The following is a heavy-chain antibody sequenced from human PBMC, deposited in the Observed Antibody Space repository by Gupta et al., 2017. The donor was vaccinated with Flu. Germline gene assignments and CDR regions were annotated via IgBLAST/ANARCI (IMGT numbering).Heavy chain of an antibody. J-gene: IGHJ4*02. D-gene: IGHD3-10*01. V-gene: IGHV1-2*06. CDR2: INPNSGGT. Sequence: PGQGLEWRGRINPNSGGTNYAQKFQGRVTMTRDTSISTAYMELSRLRSDDTAVYYCARAIYYGSGNYYKPFDYWGQGTLVTVSS. CDR3: ARAIYYGSGNYYKPFDY.